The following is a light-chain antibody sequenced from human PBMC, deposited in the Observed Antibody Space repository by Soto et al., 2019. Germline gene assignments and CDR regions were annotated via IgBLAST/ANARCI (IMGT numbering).Light chain of an antibody. Sequence: DIQMTQSPSTLSASVGARVTITCRASQRISSWLAWYQQKPGKAPNLLIYKASSLESGVPSRFSGSGSGTEFTLTVSSLQPDDFATYYCQQYDSYPLTFGGGTKVEIK. J-gene: IGKJ4*01. CDR1: QRISSW. V-gene: IGKV1-5*03. CDR3: QQYDSYPLT. CDR2: KAS.